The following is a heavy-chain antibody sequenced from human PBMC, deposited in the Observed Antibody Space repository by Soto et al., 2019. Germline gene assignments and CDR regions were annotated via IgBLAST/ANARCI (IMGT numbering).Heavy chain of an antibody. V-gene: IGHV4-34*01. CDR1: GGSFSGYY. J-gene: IGHJ5*02. D-gene: IGHD6-13*01. Sequence: SETLSLTCAVYGGSFSGYYWSWIRQPPGKGLEWIGEINHSGSTNYNPSLKSRVTISVDTSKNQFSLKLSSLTAADTAVYYCARGISAAGTVRNWFDPWGQGTLVTVSS. CDR2: INHSGST. CDR3: ARGISAAGTVRNWFDP.